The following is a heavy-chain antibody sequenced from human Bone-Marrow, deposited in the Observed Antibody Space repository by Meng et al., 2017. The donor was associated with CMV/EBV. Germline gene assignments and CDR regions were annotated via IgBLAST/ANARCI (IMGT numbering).Heavy chain of an antibody. CDR3: ARGGTRYCSSTSCYPNNWFDP. Sequence: SETLSLTCAVYGGSFSGYYWSWIRQPPGKGLEWIGEINHSGSTNYNPSLKSRVTISVDTSKNQFSLKLSSVTAADTAVYYCARGGTRYCSSTSCYPNNWFDPWGQGTPVTVSS. D-gene: IGHD2-2*01. CDR2: INHSGST. CDR1: GGSFSGYY. J-gene: IGHJ5*02. V-gene: IGHV4-34*01.